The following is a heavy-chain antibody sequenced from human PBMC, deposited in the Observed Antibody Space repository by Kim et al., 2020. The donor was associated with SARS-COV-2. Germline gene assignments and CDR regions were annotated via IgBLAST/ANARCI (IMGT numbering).Heavy chain of an antibody. J-gene: IGHJ4*02. Sequence: NTKYAQKFQDRVTMTTDTSTSTAYMELRGLKFEDTAMYYCVRGAWGGLNDYWGQGTLVTVSS. D-gene: IGHD3-16*01. V-gene: IGHV1-18*01. CDR3: VRGAWGGLNDY. CDR2: NT.